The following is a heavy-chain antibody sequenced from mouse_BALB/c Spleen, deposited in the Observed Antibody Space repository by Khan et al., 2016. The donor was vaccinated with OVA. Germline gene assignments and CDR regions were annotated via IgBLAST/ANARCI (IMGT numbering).Heavy chain of an antibody. CDR1: GYSITSDYA. D-gene: IGHD1-1*02. CDR3: ARRAYYANWDFDV. J-gene: IGHJ1*01. CDR2: ISYSGST. V-gene: IGHV3-2*02. Sequence: EVQLQESGPGLVKPSQSLSLTCTVTGYSITSDYAWNWIRQFPGNKLEWMGYISYSGSTSYNPSLKSRISITRDTSKNQFFLQLNSVTTGDTATYYSARRAYYANWDFDVWGAGTTVTVSS.